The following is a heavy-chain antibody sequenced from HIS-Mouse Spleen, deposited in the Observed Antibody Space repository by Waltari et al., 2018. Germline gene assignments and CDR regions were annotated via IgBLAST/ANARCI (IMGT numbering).Heavy chain of an antibody. D-gene: IGHD6-13*01. Sequence: QLQLQESGPGLVKPSETLSLTCTVSGGSIRSSGYSWVWIRQPPGKGLEWFGSIYYSGSPYYNPSLKSRVTISVDTSKTQFSLKLSSVTAADTAVYYCAREIPYSSSWYDWYFDLWGRGTLVTVSS. V-gene: IGHV4-39*07. CDR1: GGSIRSSGYS. J-gene: IGHJ2*01. CDR3: AREIPYSSSWYDWYFDL. CDR2: IYYSGSP.